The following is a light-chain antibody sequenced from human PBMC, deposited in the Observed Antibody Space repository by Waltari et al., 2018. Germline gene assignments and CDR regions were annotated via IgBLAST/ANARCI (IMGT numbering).Light chain of an antibody. CDR3: CSYKRGATGV. J-gene: IGLJ3*02. CDR1: SSDVGGYDS. Sequence: QSVLTQPASVSASPGQSITISCTGTSSDVGGYDSVSWYQQSPGKAPKLIIDDVVKRPSGVSTRFSCSKSDKTASLTISGLQAEDEGEYYCCSYKRGATGVFGGGTALTVL. CDR2: DVV. V-gene: IGLV2-14*03.